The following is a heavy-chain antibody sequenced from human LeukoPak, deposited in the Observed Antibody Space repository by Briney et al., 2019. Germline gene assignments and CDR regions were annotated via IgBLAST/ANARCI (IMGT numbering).Heavy chain of an antibody. Sequence: GRSLRLSCAACCLPFSAYGMHWVRQAPGKGLEWVAFMSYDGSNEYYIDSVKGRFTISRDNSKNTLYLQMNSLRTEDTAVYYCYAQAGSWGQGTLVTVSS. CDR3: YAQAGS. CDR1: CLPFSAYG. V-gene: IGHV3-30*03. CDR2: MSYDGSNE. J-gene: IGHJ4*02. D-gene: IGHD2-8*01.